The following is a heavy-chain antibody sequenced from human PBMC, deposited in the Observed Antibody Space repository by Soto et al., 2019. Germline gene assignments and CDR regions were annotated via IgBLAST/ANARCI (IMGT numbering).Heavy chain of an antibody. CDR1: GGTFSSYA. V-gene: IGHV1-69*13. Sequence: ASVKVSCKASGGTFSSYAISWVRQAPGQGLEWMGGIIPIFGTANYAQKFQGRVTITADESTSTAYMELSSLRSEDTAAYYCALKGDIVATIPSLGMDVWGQGTTVTVSS. CDR2: IIPIFGTA. D-gene: IGHD5-12*01. CDR3: ALKGDIVATIPSLGMDV. J-gene: IGHJ6*02.